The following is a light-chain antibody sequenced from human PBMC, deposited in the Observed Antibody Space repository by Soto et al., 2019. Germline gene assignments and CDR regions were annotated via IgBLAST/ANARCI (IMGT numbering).Light chain of an antibody. CDR1: QSISIY. CDR3: QQNYINPRT. Sequence: DIQMTQSPSSLSASVGDRVTITCRASQSISIYLNWYQQKPGKAPEVLIYAVSTLQSGVPSRFSGSGSGTDFTLTISSLHPEDFATYYCQQNYINPRTFGPGTKV. J-gene: IGKJ1*01. CDR2: AVS. V-gene: IGKV1-39*01.